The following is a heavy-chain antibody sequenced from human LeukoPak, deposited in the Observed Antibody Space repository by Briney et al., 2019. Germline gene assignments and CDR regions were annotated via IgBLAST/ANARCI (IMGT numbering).Heavy chain of an antibody. Sequence: ASVKVSCKASGYTFTSYGISWVRQAPGQGLEWMGWTSADNGNTKYAQKLQGRVTMTTDTSTSTAYMELRSLRSDDTAVYYCARDWAPLSGNYYDAWFDPWGQGTLVTVSS. CDR3: ARDWAPLSGNYYDAWFDP. CDR2: TSADNGNT. J-gene: IGHJ5*02. CDR1: GYTFTSYG. D-gene: IGHD1-26*01. V-gene: IGHV1-18*01.